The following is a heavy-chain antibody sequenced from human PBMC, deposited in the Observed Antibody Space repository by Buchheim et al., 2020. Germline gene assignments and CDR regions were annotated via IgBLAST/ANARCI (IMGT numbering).Heavy chain of an antibody. Sequence: EVQLVESGGGLVQPGGSLRLSCAASGFTFSSYWMHWVRQAPGKGLVWVSRINSDGSSTYYADSVRGRFTISRDNAKNTVYLQMNSLRAEDTAVYYCARPYRGGWYPENWFDPWGQGTL. CDR2: INSDGSST. D-gene: IGHD6-19*01. J-gene: IGHJ5*02. CDR3: ARPYRGGWYPENWFDP. CDR1: GFTFSSYW. V-gene: IGHV3-74*01.